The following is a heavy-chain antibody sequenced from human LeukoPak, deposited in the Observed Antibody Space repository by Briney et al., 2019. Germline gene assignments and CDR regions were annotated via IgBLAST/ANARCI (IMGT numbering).Heavy chain of an antibody. D-gene: IGHD3-22*01. CDR2: INAYNGNT. Sequence: GASVKVSCKASGYTFTSYGISWVRQAPGQGLEWMGWINAYNGNTNYAQKLQGRVTMTTDTSTSTAYMELRSLRSDDTAVYYCARALPRAVVSSGYFGFWGQGTLVTVSS. CDR3: ARALPRAVVSSGYFGF. V-gene: IGHV1-18*01. J-gene: IGHJ4*02. CDR1: GYTFTSYG.